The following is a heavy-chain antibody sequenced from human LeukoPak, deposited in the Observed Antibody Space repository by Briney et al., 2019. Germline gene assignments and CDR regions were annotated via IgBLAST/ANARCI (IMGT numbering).Heavy chain of an antibody. CDR1: GFTLSSYA. J-gene: IGHJ4*02. CDR3: AITYGSGSYYSYFDY. V-gene: IGHV3-23*01. D-gene: IGHD3-10*01. CDR2: ISGSGGST. Sequence: HPGGSLRLSCAASGFTLSSYAMSWVRQAPGKGLEWVSAISGSGGSTYYADSVKGRFTISRDNSKNTLYLQMNSLRAEDTAVYYCAITYGSGSYYSYFDYWGQGTLVTVSS.